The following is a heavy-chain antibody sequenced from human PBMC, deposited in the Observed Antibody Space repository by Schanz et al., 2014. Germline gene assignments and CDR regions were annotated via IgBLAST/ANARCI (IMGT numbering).Heavy chain of an antibody. Sequence: ASGITFSNHSFNWVRQAPGKGLEWISYITYNGGTIDYADSVKGRFTISRDNAKNSLYLEMNSLRAEDTALYYCARDRRNADLDYWGQGTLVTASS. CDR3: ARDRRNADLDY. D-gene: IGHD1-1*01. V-gene: IGHV3-48*01. J-gene: IGHJ4*02. CDR1: GITFSNHS. CDR2: ITYNGGTI.